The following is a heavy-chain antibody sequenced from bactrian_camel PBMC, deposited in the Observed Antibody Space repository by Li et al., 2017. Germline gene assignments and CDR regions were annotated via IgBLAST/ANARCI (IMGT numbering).Heavy chain of an antibody. V-gene: IGHV3S40*01. CDR2: IDTGDGST. J-gene: IGHJ6*01. D-gene: IGHD2*01. Sequence: VQLVESGGGTVQTGESLRLSCAASGATGVTYSMSWFRQAPGKEREGVQAIDTGDGSTYYPNSVEGRFTISQDDAKNTVYLQMNSLEPEDTAIYYCAADLRWCRSGYFDPQARLGYWGQGTQVTV. CDR1: GATGVTYS. CDR3: AADLRWCRSGYFDPQARLGY.